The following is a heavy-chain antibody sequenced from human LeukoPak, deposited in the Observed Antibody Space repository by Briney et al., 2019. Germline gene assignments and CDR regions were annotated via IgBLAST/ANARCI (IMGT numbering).Heavy chain of an antibody. CDR3: ARDGRLGELSFFDY. D-gene: IGHD3-16*02. CDR2: ISSSSSTI. V-gene: IGHV3-48*01. Sequence: GGSLRLSCTASGFTFSSYSMNWVRRAPGKGLEWVSDISSSSSTINYADSVKGRFTISRDNAKNSLYLQMNSLRAEDTAVYYCARDGRLGELSFFDYWGQGTLVTVSS. J-gene: IGHJ4*02. CDR1: GFTFSSYS.